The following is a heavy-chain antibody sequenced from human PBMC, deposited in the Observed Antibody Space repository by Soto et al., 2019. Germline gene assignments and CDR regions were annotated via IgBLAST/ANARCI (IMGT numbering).Heavy chain of an antibody. CDR2: ISSSSSYI. CDR1: GCTFSIYS. D-gene: IGHD6-6*01. CDR3: ASFEYSSSLHV. J-gene: IGHJ6*02. Sequence: GSLPLASSDPGCTFSIYSRNWVRQAPGKGLEWVSSISSSSSYIYYADSVKGRFTISRDNAKNSLYLQMNSLRAEDTAVYYCASFEYSSSLHVWGQGTKVTVYS. V-gene: IGHV3-21*01.